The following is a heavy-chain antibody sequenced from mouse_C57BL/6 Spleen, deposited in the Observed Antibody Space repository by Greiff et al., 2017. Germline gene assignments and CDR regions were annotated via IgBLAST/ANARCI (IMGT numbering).Heavy chain of an antibody. CDR2: IWSGGST. D-gene: IGHD1-1*01. J-gene: IGHJ4*01. CDR1: GFSLTSYG. Sequence: VQLQESGPGLVQPSQSLSITCTVSGFSLTSYGVHWVRQSPGKGLEWLGVIWSGGSTDYNAAFISRLGISKDNSKSQVFFKMNSLQADDTAIYYCARRGYYGNYYAMDYWGQGTSVTVSS. V-gene: IGHV2-2*01. CDR3: ARRGYYGNYYAMDY.